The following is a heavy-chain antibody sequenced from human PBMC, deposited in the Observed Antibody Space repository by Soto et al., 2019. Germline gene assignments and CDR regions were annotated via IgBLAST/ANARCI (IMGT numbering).Heavy chain of an antibody. CDR3: ARIDIEFPPRWFDP. Sequence: PSETLSLTRSVAGGSSVIFCGSWIRHPPGKGLEWPEYSPYIGRTNYNPPVKSRVHITVATPKTQFSLKLSSVPGAGTAVYYCARIDIEFPPRWFDPRGQGTLVTGSS. V-gene: IGHV4-59*08. CDR1: GGSSVIFC. CDR2: SPYIGRT. J-gene: IGHJ5*02. D-gene: IGHD5-12*01.